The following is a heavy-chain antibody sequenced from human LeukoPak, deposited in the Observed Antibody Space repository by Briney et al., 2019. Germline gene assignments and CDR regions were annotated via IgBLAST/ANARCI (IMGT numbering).Heavy chain of an antibody. CDR2: MNPNSGNT. CDR1: GYTFTSYD. Sequence: ASVKVSRKASGYTFTSYDINWVRQATGQGLEWMGWMNPNSGNTGYAQKFQGRVTMTRNTSISTAYMELSSLRSEDTAVYYCARGRVSDWYIVVVVAATRRYYFDYWGQGTLVTVSS. J-gene: IGHJ4*02. V-gene: IGHV1-8*01. D-gene: IGHD2-15*01. CDR3: ARGRVSDWYIVVVVAATRRYYFDY.